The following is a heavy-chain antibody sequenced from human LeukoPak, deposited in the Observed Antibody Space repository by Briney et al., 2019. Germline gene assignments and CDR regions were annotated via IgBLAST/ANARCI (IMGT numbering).Heavy chain of an antibody. J-gene: IGHJ4*02. D-gene: IGHD3-16*01. CDR3: ARDVTFGGVKDY. V-gene: IGHV4-39*01. CDR2: IYYSGST. Sequence: SETLSLTCTVSGGSISSSSYYWGWIRQPPGKGLEWIGSIYYSGSTYYNPSLKSRVTISVDTSKNQFSLKLSSVTAADTAVYYCARDVTFGGVKDYWGQGTLVTVSS. CDR1: GGSISSSSYY.